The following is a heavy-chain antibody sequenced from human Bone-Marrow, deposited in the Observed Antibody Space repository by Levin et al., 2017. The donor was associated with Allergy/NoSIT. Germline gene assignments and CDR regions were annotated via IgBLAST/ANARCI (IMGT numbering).Heavy chain of an antibody. V-gene: IGHV3-23*01. Sequence: PPGGSLRLSCAGSGFSFGTYGLHWVRQAPDKRLEWVSSIAGNGGGQLYGDSVRGRFTISRDNSKNTMYLQMNSLRVEDTAVYFCAKRVITGPTHFENWGPGTLVTVSS. J-gene: IGHJ4*02. CDR1: GFSFGTYG. D-gene: IGHD1-14*01. CDR2: IAGNGGGQ. CDR3: AKRVITGPTHFEN.